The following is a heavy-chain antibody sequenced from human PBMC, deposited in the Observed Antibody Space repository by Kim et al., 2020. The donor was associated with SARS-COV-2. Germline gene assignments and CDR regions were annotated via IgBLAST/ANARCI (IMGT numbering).Heavy chain of an antibody. CDR3: ARRGGVYDYVWGSYRPNY. V-gene: IGHV4-34*01. D-gene: IGHD3-16*02. CDR2: INHSGST. J-gene: IGHJ6*01. Sequence: SETLSLTCAVYGGSFSGYYWSWIRQPPGKGLEWIGEINHSGSTNYNPSLKSRVTISVDTSKNQFSLKLSSVTAADTAVYYCARRGGVYDYVWGSYRPNY. CDR1: GGSFSGYY.